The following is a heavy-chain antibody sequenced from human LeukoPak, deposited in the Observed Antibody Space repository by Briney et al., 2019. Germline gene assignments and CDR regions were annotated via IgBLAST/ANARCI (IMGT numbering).Heavy chain of an antibody. Sequence: ASVKVSCKVSGYTLTELSMHWVRQAPGKGLEWMGGCDPEDGETSYAQKFQGRVTMTEDTSTDTAYMELSSLRSEDTALYYCAKDTRGYSYAAFDYWGQGTLVTVSS. CDR3: AKDTRGYSYAAFDY. J-gene: IGHJ4*02. D-gene: IGHD5-18*01. CDR1: GYTLTELS. CDR2: CDPEDGET. V-gene: IGHV1-24*01.